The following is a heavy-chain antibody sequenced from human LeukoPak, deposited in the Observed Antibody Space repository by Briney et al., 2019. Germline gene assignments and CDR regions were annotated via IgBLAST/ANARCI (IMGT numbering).Heavy chain of an antibody. CDR1: GFTVSSNY. Sequence: GGSLRLSCAASGFTVSSNYMSWVRQAPGKGLEWVSVIYSGGSTYYADSVKGRLTISRDNSKNTLYLQMNSLRAEDTAVYYCARGVAAAGYDPWGQGTLLIVSS. J-gene: IGHJ5*02. V-gene: IGHV3-66*01. D-gene: IGHD6-13*01. CDR3: ARGVAAAGYDP. CDR2: IYSGGST.